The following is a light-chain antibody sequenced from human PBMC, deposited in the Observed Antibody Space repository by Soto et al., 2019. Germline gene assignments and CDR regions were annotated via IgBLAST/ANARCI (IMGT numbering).Light chain of an antibody. CDR1: SSNIGKNY. CDR3: GTWDSSLSAYV. Sequence: QSALTQPPSVSAAPGQKVTISCSGSSSNIGKNYVSWYQQLPGTVPKLLIYDNNKRPSGIPDRFSGSKSGTSATLGITGLQTGDEADYYCGTWDSSLSAYVFGTGTKLTVL. V-gene: IGLV1-51*01. CDR2: DNN. J-gene: IGLJ1*01.